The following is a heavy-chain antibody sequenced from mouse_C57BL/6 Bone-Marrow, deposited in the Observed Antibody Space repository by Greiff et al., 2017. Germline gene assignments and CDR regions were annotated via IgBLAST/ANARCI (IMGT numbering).Heavy chain of an antibody. V-gene: IGHV5-6*01. D-gene: IGHD4-1*01. CDR1: GFTFSSYG. CDR3: ARHTGPVYFDY. Sequence: EVKLMESGGDLVKPGGSLKLSCAASGFTFSSYGMSWVRQTPDKRLEWVATISSGGIYTYYPDSVKGRFTISRDNAKNTLYMQMSSLKSEDTAMYYCARHTGPVYFDYWGQGTTLTVSS. J-gene: IGHJ2*01. CDR2: ISSGGIYT.